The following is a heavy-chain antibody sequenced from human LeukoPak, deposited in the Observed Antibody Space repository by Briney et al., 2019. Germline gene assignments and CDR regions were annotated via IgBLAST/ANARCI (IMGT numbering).Heavy chain of an antibody. CDR3: ARDQSMITFGGRGRNFDY. J-gene: IGHJ4*02. CDR2: ISSSGRDI. CDR1: GFTFTSYA. Sequence: KPGGSLRLSCAASGFTFTSYAMNWVRQAPGKGLEWVSSISSSGRDINYADSVKGRFTISRDNAWNSLYLQMNSLRAEDTAVYYCARDQSMITFGGRGRNFDYWGQGTLVTVSS. D-gene: IGHD3-16*01. V-gene: IGHV3-21*04.